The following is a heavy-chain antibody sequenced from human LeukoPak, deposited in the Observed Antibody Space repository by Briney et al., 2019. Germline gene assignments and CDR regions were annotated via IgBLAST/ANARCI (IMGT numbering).Heavy chain of an antibody. J-gene: IGHJ4*02. V-gene: IGHV1-24*01. CDR2: FDPEDGET. D-gene: IGHD4-17*01. CDR1: GYTLTELS. Sequence: ASVTVSCKVSGYTLTELSMHWVRQAPGKGLEWMGGFDPEDGETIYAQKFQGRVTMTEDTSTDTAYMELSSLRSEDTAVCYCATSEYGSDYFDYWGQGTLVTVSS. CDR3: ATSEYGSDYFDY.